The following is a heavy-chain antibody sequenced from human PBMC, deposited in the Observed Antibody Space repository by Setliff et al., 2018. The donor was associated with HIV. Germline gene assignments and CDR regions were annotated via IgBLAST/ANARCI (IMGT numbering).Heavy chain of an antibody. V-gene: IGHV4-39*07. Sequence: SETLSLTCTVSAGSIRSSTYYWAWIRQPPGKGLEWIGTIYYSGSTYYNPSLKSRVTISVDTSKNQFSLKLSSVTAADTAVYYCARHRYYDILFDPWGQGALVTVSS. CDR1: AGSIRSSTYY. J-gene: IGHJ5*02. D-gene: IGHD3-9*01. CDR2: IYYSGST. CDR3: ARHRYYDILFDP.